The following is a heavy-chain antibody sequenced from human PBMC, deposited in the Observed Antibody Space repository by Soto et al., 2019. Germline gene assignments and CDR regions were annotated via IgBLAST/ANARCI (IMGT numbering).Heavy chain of an antibody. Sequence: EVQLVESGGGLVQPGGSLRLSCAASGLIFSDYHMDWVRQAPGKGLEWGGRIRRKANSYTTEYAASVKGRFTISRDDSKNSLYLQMNSLKSEDTAVYYCAMLGGWSGGSSGMDVWGHGTTVTVSS. CDR2: IRRKANSYTT. CDR1: GLIFSDYH. V-gene: IGHV3-72*01. J-gene: IGHJ6*02. CDR3: AMLGGWSGGSSGMDV. D-gene: IGHD6-19*01.